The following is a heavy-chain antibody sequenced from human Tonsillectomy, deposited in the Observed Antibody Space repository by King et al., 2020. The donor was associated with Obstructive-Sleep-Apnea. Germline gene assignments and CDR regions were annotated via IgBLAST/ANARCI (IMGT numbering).Heavy chain of an antibody. D-gene: IGHD1-26*01. Sequence: VQLVESGGVLVQPGGSLRLSCAASGFTFSNYWMTWVRQAPGKGLEWVANIKQDGSEKYYVDSVKGRFTISRDNAKNSLYLQMNSLRAEDTAVYYCAREGVGSYHSYYYGMDVWGQGTTVTVSS. V-gene: IGHV3-7*01. CDR3: AREGVGSYHSYYYGMDV. J-gene: IGHJ6*02. CDR1: GFTFSNYW. CDR2: IKQDGSEK.